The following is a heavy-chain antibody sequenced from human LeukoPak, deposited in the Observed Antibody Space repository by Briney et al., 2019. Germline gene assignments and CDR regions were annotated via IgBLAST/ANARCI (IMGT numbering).Heavy chain of an antibody. CDR3: ARASDRFDY. J-gene: IGHJ4*02. CDR1: GYTFTNYA. V-gene: IGHV1-18*01. D-gene: IGHD3-10*01. Sequence: ASVKVSCKASGYTFTNYAISWVRQAPGQGLEWVGWISAYNGNTNYAQKLQGRVTMTTDTSTSTAYMDLRSLRSDDTAVYYCARASDRFDYWGQGTLVTVSS. CDR2: ISAYNGNT.